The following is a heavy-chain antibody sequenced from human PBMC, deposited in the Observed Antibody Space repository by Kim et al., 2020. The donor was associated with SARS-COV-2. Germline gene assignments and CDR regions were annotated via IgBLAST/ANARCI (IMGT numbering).Heavy chain of an antibody. CDR2: IYWGDDK. D-gene: IGHD5-18*01. V-gene: IGHV2-5*02. CDR3: AQQLHSYGVTYFDY. Sequence: SGPTLVNPTQTLTLTCTFSGFSLTTSGVGVGWIRQPPGKALEWLALIYWGDDKRYSPSLKSRLTITKDTSKNQVVLTMTNMDPVDTATYYCAQQLHSYGVTYFDYWGQGTLVTVSS. J-gene: IGHJ4*02. CDR1: GFSLTTSGVG.